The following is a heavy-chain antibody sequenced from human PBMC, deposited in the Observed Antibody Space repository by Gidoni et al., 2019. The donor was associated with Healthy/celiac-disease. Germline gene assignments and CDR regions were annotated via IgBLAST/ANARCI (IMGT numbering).Heavy chain of an antibody. D-gene: IGHD3-10*01. V-gene: IGHV5-51*03. Sequence: EVQLVQSGAEGKKRGESMKISCKGSGYSFTSYWIGWVRQMPGKGLELMGIIYPGDSDTRFSPSFHGPITISADKSISTAYLQWSSLKASDAAMYYCATPEGNFPWGQGTLVTVSS. J-gene: IGHJ5*02. CDR3: ATPEGNFP. CDR2: IYPGDSDT. CDR1: GYSFTSYW.